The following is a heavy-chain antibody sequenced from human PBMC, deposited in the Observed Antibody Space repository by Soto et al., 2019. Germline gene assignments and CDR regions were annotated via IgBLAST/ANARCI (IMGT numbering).Heavy chain of an antibody. CDR2: MYSSGNT. CDR1: GGSISSYF. J-gene: IGHJ4*02. CDR3: ARDSQWVLHDYFDY. Sequence: QVQLQESGPGLVKPSETLSLTCTISGGSISSYFWTWVRQPAGRGLEWIGRMYSSGNTNYNPSLKSRVTMSVARSRNQFSLELSSVTAADTAVYYCARDSQWVLHDYFDYWGQGTMVTVSS. V-gene: IGHV4-4*07. D-gene: IGHD1-26*01.